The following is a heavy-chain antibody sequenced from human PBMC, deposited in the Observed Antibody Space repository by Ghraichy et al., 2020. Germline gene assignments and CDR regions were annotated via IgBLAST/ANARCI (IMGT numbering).Heavy chain of an antibody. CDR2: FSSDGKTQ. Sequence: GESLNISCATSGFSFRDYHMQWVRQAPGKGLEGVAVFSSDGKTQFYADSVKGRFAISRDNFKNTLSLQMNSLREEDTAVYYCAREGAGDGSGSSPDYWGQGTLVTVTS. CDR3: AREGAGDGSGSSPDY. CDR1: GFSFRDYH. J-gene: IGHJ4*02. D-gene: IGHD3-10*01. V-gene: IGHV3-30*09.